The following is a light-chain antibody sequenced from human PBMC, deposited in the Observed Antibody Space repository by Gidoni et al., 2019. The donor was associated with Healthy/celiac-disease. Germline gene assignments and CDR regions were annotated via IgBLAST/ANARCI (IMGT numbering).Light chain of an antibody. CDR1: QSLLNNNGYNY. CDR2: LGS. V-gene: IGKV2-28*01. J-gene: IGKJ3*01. CDR3: MQALQTPLT. Sequence: DIVMTQSPLSLPVTPGEPASSSCRSSQSLLNNNGYNYLDWYLQKPGQSPQLLIYLGSNRATGVPDRFSGSGSGTDFTLKISKVEAEDVGVYYCMQALQTPLTFGPGTKVEIK.